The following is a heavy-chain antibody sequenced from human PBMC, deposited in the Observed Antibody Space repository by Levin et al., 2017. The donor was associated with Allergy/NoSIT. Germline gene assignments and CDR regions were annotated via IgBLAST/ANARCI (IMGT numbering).Heavy chain of an antibody. V-gene: IGHV3-7*03. CDR2: IKQDGSEK. Sequence: GGSLRLSCAASGFTFSSYWMSWVRQAPGKGLEWVANIKQDGSEKYYVDSVKGRFTISRDNAKNSLYLQMNSLRAEDTAVYYCANINSMDAFDIWGQGTMVTVSS. D-gene: IGHD4-11*01. CDR1: GFTFSSYW. CDR3: ANINSMDAFDI. J-gene: IGHJ3*02.